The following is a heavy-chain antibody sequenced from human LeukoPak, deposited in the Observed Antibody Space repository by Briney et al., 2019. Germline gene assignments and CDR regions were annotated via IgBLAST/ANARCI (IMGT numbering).Heavy chain of an antibody. CDR1: GGSFSGYY. V-gene: IGHV4-34*01. J-gene: IGHJ5*01. CDR2: INHSGST. Sequence: PSETLSLTCAVYGGSFSGYYWSWIRQPPGKGLEWIGEINHSGSTNYNPSLKSRVTISVDTSKNQFSLKLSSVTAADTAVYYCARGLRAAAGISCWFDSWGQGTLVTVSS. CDR3: ARGLRAAAGISCWFDS. D-gene: IGHD6-13*01.